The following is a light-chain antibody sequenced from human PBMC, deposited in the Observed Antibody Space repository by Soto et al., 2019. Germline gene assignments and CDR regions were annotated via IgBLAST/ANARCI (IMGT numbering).Light chain of an antibody. CDR1: QSISRY. Sequence: DIQMTQSPSSLSASVGDRVTITCQASQSISRYLNWYQHKPGKAPKLLINAASSLERGVPSRFSGGGSGTDFTLNISSLQPDDFATYYCQQNYRATPWTFGQGTKVDI. J-gene: IGKJ1*01. V-gene: IGKV1-39*01. CDR3: QQNYRATPWT. CDR2: AAS.